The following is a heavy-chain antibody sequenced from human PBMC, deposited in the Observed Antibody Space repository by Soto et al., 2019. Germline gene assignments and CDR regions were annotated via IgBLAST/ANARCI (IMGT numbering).Heavy chain of an antibody. D-gene: IGHD3-9*01. J-gene: IGHJ4*02. Sequence: SETLSLTCSVSGASISISDYFWGWIRQPPGNGLXWIGTIYYSGTTSYNPSLKSRVTISVDTSKNQFSLNLSSVTAADTAVYYCATTRKYYDALTGYYKPSFLDCWGQGTLVTVSS. V-gene: IGHV4-39*01. CDR3: ATTRKYYDALTGYYKPSFLDC. CDR2: IYYSGTT. CDR1: GASISISDYF.